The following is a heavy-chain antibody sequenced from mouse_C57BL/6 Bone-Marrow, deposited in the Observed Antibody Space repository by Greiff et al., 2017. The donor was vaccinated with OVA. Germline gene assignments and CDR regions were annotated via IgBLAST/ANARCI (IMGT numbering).Heavy chain of an antibody. Sequence: VKLQQPGAELVKPGASVKMSCKASGYTFTSYWITWVKQRPGQGLEWIGDIYPGSGSTNYNEKFKSKATLTVDTSSSTAYMQLSSLTSEASAVYDCAEGYYSNFYYAMDYWGQGTSVTVSS. D-gene: IGHD2-5*01. V-gene: IGHV1-55*01. CDR2: IYPGSGST. J-gene: IGHJ4*01. CDR3: AEGYYSNFYYAMDY. CDR1: GYTFTSYW.